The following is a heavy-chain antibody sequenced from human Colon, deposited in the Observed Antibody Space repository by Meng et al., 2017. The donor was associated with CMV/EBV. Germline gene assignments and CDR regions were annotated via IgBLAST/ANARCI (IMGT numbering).Heavy chain of an antibody. CDR2: IYQDGRQ. J-gene: IGHJ4*02. CDR1: GFTVSSNY. CDR3: AKDWTQDGLFTFDF. V-gene: IGHV3-53*03. D-gene: IGHD1-1*01. Sequence: GGSLRLSCAASGFTVSSNYMNWVRQTPSKGLEWVSIIYQDGRQFYADSVKGRFTISRDNSRDTVYLQMTDLRADDTATYFCAKDWTQDGLFTFDFWGRGTVVTVSS.